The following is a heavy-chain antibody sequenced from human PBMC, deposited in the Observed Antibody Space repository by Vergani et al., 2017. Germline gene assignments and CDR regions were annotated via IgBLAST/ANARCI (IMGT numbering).Heavy chain of an antibody. CDR3: SGDRPPGIGYSYGRYDY. Sequence: QVQLVESGGGLVKPGGSLRLSCAASGFTFSDYYMSWIRQAPGKGLEWVSYISSSGSTIYYADSVKGRFTISRDNAKNSLYLQMNSLRAEDTAVYYVSGDRPPGIGYSYGRYDYWGQGTLVTVSS. J-gene: IGHJ4*02. V-gene: IGHV3-11*01. D-gene: IGHD5-18*01. CDR2: ISSSGSTI. CDR1: GFTFSDYY.